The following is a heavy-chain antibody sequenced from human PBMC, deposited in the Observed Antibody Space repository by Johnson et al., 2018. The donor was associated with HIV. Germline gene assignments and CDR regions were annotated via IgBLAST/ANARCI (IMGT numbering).Heavy chain of an antibody. D-gene: IGHD6-6*01. CDR1: GFTFSTYA. V-gene: IGHV3-23*04. CDR2: ISGSGGST. CDR3: AKDKGPVVAARPGGALDS. J-gene: IGHJ3*02. Sequence: VQLVESRGVLVQPGGSLRLSCAASGFTFSTYAMNWVRQAPGKGLEWVSAISGSGGSTYYADSVKGRFTISRDNSKNTLYLQRNSLRAEDTAVYYCAKDKGPVVAARPGGALDSWGQGTMVTVAS.